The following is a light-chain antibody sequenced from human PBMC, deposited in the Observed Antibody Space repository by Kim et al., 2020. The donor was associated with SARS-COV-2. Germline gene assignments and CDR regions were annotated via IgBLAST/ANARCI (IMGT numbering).Light chain of an antibody. J-gene: IGKJ5*01. CDR3: QQYGNSLSIT. CDR2: GAS. Sequence: EIVLTQSAGTVSLSPGERATLSCRASQSVSSIYLAWYQQKPGQAPRLLIYGASSRATGIPDRFSGSGSGTDFTLTISRLEPEDFAVYYCQQYGNSLSITFGQGTRLEIK. CDR1: QSVSSIY. V-gene: IGKV3-20*01.